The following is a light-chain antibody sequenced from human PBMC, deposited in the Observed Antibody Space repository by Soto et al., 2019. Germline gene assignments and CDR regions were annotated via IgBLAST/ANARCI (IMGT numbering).Light chain of an antibody. J-gene: IGKJ1*01. CDR1: QSVGTY. Sequence: EIVMTQSPATLSVSPGERATLSCRASQSVGTYLAWYPQKPGQAPRLLIYGASTRAAGISPRFSGGGSGTAFTLTISSLQSEDFAVYYCQQYNDWPRTFGQGTKVGIK. CDR2: GAS. V-gene: IGKV3-15*01. CDR3: QQYNDWPRT.